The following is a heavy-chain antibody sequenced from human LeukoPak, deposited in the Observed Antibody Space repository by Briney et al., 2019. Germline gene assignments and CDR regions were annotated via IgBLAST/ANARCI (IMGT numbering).Heavy chain of an antibody. CDR1: GGSFSGYY. D-gene: IGHD3-3*01. Sequence: PSETLSLTCAVYGGSFSGYYWSWIRQPPGKGLEWIGEINHSGSTNYNPSLKSRVTISVDTSKNQLSLKLSSVTAADTAVYYCARAWSGHPIYYYHMDVWGKGTTVTVSS. CDR2: INHSGST. CDR3: ARAWSGHPIYYYHMDV. J-gene: IGHJ6*03. V-gene: IGHV4-34*01.